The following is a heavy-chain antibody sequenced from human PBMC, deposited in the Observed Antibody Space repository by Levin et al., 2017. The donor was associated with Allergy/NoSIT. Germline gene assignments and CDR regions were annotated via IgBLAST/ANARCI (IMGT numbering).Heavy chain of an antibody. CDR3: AKDPYYGDYDSGWFDP. D-gene: IGHD4-17*01. CDR2: ISGSGGST. J-gene: IGHJ5*02. V-gene: IGHV3-23*01. CDR1: GFTFSSYA. Sequence: GGSLRLSCAASGFTFSSYAMSWVRQAPGKGLEWVSAISGSGGSTYYADSVKGRFTISRDNSKNTLYLQMNSLRAEDTAVYYCAKDPYYGDYDSGWFDPWGQGTLVTVSS.